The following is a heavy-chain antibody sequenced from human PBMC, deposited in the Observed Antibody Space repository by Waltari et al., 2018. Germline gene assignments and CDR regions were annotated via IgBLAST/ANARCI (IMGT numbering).Heavy chain of an antibody. J-gene: IGHJ4*02. D-gene: IGHD3-22*01. CDR2: IIPILGIA. CDR3: AREYYYDSSGMGGFDY. V-gene: IGHV1-69*10. Sequence: PGQGLEWMGGIIPILGIANYAQKFQGRVTITADKSTSTAYMELSSLRSEDTAVYYCAREYYYDSSGMGGFDYWGQGTLVTVSS.